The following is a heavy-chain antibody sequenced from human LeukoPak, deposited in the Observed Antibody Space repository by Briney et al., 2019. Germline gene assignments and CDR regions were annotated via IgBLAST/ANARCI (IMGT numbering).Heavy chain of an antibody. CDR2: IEGNGGGA. CDR1: GLTFSNYA. V-gene: IGHV3-23*01. Sequence: GGSPRLSCAAPGLTFSNYAMTWVRQAPGRGLEWVSSIEGNGGGAVYPDSVKGRFTTSRDNSKNTLYLQMTNLRAEDTALYYCTKDPNGDYIGAFDPWGQGTLVTVSS. D-gene: IGHD4-17*01. CDR3: TKDPNGDYIGAFDP. J-gene: IGHJ5*02.